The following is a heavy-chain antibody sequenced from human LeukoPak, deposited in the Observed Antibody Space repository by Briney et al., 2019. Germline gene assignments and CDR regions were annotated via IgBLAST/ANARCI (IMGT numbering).Heavy chain of an antibody. CDR1: GGTFSSYA. CDR2: TIPIFGTA. D-gene: IGHD2-21*02. J-gene: IGHJ4*02. CDR3: ARDLAYCGGDCYPGGDY. V-gene: IGHV1-69*06. Sequence: ASVKVSCKASGGTFSSYAISWVRQAPGQGLEWMGRTIPIFGTANYAQKFQGRVTITADKSTSTAYMELSSLRSEDTAVYYCARDLAYCGGDCYPGGDYWGQGTLVTVSS.